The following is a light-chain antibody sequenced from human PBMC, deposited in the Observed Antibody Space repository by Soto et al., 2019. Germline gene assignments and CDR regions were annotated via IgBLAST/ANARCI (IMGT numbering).Light chain of an antibody. CDR3: QHFNDYPLA. Sequence: DIQMTQSPSTLSASVGDRVTITCRASQSVSAWLAWYQQKPGKAPKLLIYKASSLQSGVPSRFSGGGSGTEFTLTISSLQPDDFATYYCQHFNDYPLAFGGGTKVEIK. V-gene: IGKV1-5*03. CDR1: QSVSAW. CDR2: KAS. J-gene: IGKJ4*01.